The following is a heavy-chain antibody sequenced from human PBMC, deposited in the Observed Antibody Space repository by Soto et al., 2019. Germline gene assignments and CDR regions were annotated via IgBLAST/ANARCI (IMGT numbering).Heavy chain of an antibody. CDR3: SRGRDAYKMGNY. J-gene: IGHJ4*02. CDR2: IDHSGNI. D-gene: IGHD3-16*01. CDR1: GGSFSGYF. V-gene: IGHV4-34*02. Sequence: QVQLQQWGAGLLKPSETLSLTCAVYGGSFSGYFWSWIRQPPGKGPEWIGEIDHSGNINYNPSLKSRATLSVDTSKNPFSLKLNSVTAADTAVYYCSRGRDAYKMGNYWGQGTLVTVSS.